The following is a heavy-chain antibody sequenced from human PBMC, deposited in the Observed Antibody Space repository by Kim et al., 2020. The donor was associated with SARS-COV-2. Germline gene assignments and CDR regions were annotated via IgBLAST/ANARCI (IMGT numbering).Heavy chain of an antibody. CDR2: INAGNGNT. CDR3: ARDKRVAATQSYYYGMDV. V-gene: IGHV1-3*01. D-gene: IGHD2-15*01. Sequence: ASVKVSCKASGYTFTSYAMHWVRQAPGQRLEWMGWINAGNGNTKYSQKFQGRVTITRDTSASTAYMELSSLRSEDTAVYYCARDKRVAATQSYYYGMDVWGQGTTVTVSS. CDR1: GYTFTSYA. J-gene: IGHJ6*02.